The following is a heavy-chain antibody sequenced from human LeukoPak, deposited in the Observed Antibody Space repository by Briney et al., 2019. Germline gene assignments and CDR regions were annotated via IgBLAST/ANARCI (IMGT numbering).Heavy chain of an antibody. Sequence: GGSLRLSCLASGFTFSDYYMSWVRQAPGKGLEWISYMSSRGYPTYYAESVKGRFTISRDNAKNILYLQMHNLRTDDTAVYFCARVGIALTSPFDYWGLGTLVAVSS. D-gene: IGHD1-1*01. CDR3: ARVGIALTSPFDY. J-gene: IGHJ4*02. CDR2: MSSRGYPT. CDR1: GFTFSDYY. V-gene: IGHV3-11*01.